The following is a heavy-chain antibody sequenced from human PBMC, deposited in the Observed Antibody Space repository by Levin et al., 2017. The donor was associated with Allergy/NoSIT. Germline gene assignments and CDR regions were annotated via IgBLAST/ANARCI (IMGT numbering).Heavy chain of an antibody. D-gene: IGHD3-3*01. CDR3: VRGSYDFQAFDI. CDR2: INHNGIT. Sequence: SQTLSLTCGVSGGSFSEYYWNCIRQSPGKGLEWIREINHNGITNYNPSLKSRVTISVDTSKNQFSLKLSSVTAADTALYYCVRGSYDFQAFDIWGQGTMVTVSS. CDR1: GGSFSEYY. J-gene: IGHJ3*02. V-gene: IGHV4-34*01.